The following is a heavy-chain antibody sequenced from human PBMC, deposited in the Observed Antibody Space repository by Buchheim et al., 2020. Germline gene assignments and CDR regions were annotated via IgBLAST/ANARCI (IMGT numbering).Heavy chain of an antibody. J-gene: IGHJ2*01. Sequence: EVQLLESGGGLVQPGGSLRLSCAASGFTFSSYAMSWVRQAPGKGLEWVSAISGSGGSTYYADSVKGRFTISRDNFKNTLYLQMNSLRAEDTAVYYCAKDLGEWGITMVLPGSFDLWGRGTL. CDR3: AKDLGEWGITMVLPGSFDL. D-gene: IGHD3-10*01. CDR1: GFTFSSYA. CDR2: ISGSGGST. V-gene: IGHV3-23*01.